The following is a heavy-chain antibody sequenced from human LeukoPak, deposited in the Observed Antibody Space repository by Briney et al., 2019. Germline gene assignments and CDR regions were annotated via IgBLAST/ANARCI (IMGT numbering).Heavy chain of an antibody. CDR2: ICGSGGST. CDR3: AKGGVLWFGDLYYFDY. D-gene: IGHD3-10*01. Sequence: GGSLRLSCAASGFTFSSYAMSWVRQAPGKGLEWVSAICGSGGSTYYADSVKGRFTISRDNSKNTLCLQMNSLRAEDTAVYYCAKGGVLWFGDLYYFDYWGQGTLVTVSS. V-gene: IGHV3-23*01. J-gene: IGHJ4*02. CDR1: GFTFSSYA.